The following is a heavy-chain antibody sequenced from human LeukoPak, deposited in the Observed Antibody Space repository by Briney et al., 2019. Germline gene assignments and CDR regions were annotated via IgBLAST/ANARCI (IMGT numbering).Heavy chain of an antibody. CDR2: ISGSGGGT. CDR3: ATDTYQLLPSFDY. V-gene: IGHV3-23*01. J-gene: IGHJ4*02. D-gene: IGHD2-2*01. Sequence: PGGSLRLSCAVSGFTFSSHAMSWVRQAPGKGLEWVSGISGSGGGTFYADSVKGRFTISRDNSKNTLYLQMNSLGAEDAAVYYCATDTYQLLPSFDYWGQGTLVTVSS. CDR1: GFTFSSHA.